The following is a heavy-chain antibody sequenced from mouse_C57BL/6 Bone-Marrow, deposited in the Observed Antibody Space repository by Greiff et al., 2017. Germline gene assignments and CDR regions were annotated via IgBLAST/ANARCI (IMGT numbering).Heavy chain of an antibody. CDR1: GYTFTSYW. CDR3: ARPYYYGSSYTAWFAY. V-gene: IGHV1-64*01. Sequence: QVHVKQPGAELVKPGASVKLSCKASGYTFTSYWMHWVKQRPGQGLEWIGMIHPNSGSTNYNEKFKSKATLTVDKSSSTAYMQLSSLTSEDSAVYYCARPYYYGSSYTAWFAYWGQGTLVTVSA. D-gene: IGHD1-1*01. J-gene: IGHJ3*01. CDR2: IHPNSGST.